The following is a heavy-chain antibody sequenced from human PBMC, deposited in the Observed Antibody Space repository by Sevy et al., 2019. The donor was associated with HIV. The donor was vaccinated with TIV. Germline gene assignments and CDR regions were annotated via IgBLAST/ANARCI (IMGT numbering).Heavy chain of an antibody. J-gene: IGHJ5*02. D-gene: IGHD4-17*01. V-gene: IGHV3-30-3*01. CDR2: ISYDGSNK. Sequence: GSLRISCAASGFTLSSYAMPWVRQAPGKGLEWVAVISYDGSNKYYADSVKGRFTISKDNSKSTLYLQMNSLRAEDTAVYYCARDQHDYGGNLRTGWFDPWGQGTLVTVSS. CDR3: ARDQHDYGGNLRTGWFDP. CDR1: GFTLSSYA.